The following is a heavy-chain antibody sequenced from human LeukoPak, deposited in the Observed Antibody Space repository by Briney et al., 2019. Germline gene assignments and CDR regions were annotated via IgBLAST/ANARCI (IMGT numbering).Heavy chain of an antibody. V-gene: IGHV3-21*01. CDR1: GFTFSSYS. J-gene: IGHJ4*02. CDR3: ARDGGFRTVTTDDY. CDR2: ISSSSSYI. D-gene: IGHD4-17*01. Sequence: GGPLRLSCAASGFTFSSYSMNWLRQAPGGGREWVSYISSSSSYIYYADSVKGRFTISRDNAKNSLYLQMNSLRAEDTAVYYCARDGGFRTVTTDDYWGQGTLVTVSS.